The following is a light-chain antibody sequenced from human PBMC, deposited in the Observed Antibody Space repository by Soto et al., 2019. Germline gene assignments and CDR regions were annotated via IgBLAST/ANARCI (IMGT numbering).Light chain of an antibody. CDR3: QQRADWPIT. J-gene: IGKJ3*01. CDR1: QNVGNY. Sequence: EIFLTQSPDTLSLFPGERATLSCRASQNVGNYLAWYQEKPGQAPRLLISDSSNRATGIPARFSGSGSGTDFTLTISGLEPDDFALYFCQQRADWPITFGPGTKVDIK. CDR2: DSS. V-gene: IGKV3-11*01.